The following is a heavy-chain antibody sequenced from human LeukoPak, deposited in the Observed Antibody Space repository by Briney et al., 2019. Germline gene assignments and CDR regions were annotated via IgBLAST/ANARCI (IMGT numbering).Heavy chain of an antibody. CDR2: INPNSGGT. J-gene: IGHJ6*02. V-gene: IGHV1-2*02. CDR1: GGTFSSYA. Sequence: GASVKVSCKASGGTFSSYAISWVRQAPGQGLEWMGWINPNSGGTNYAQNFQGRVTMTRDTSISTAYMELSRLRSDDTAVYYCARARYGMDVWGQGTTVTVSS. CDR3: ARARYGMDV.